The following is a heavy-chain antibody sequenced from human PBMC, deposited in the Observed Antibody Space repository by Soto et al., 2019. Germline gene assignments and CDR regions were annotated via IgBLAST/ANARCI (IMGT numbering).Heavy chain of an antibody. Sequence: ASVKVSCKASGYTFTSYGISWVRQAPGQGLEWMGGISAYNGNTNYAQKLQGRVTMTTNTSTSTAYMELGSLTSEDTAVYYCATVILRRSYEMNWFGPWGQGTQVTVSS. V-gene: IGHV1-18*01. CDR3: ATVILRRSYEMNWFGP. CDR1: GYTFTSYG. CDR2: ISAYNGNT. J-gene: IGHJ5*02. D-gene: IGHD3-9*01.